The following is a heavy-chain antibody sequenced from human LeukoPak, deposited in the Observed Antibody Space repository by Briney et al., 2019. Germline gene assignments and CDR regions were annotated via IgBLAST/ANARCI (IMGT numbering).Heavy chain of an antibody. D-gene: IGHD6-6*01. CDR3: AKSGTYSSSSGYIDS. J-gene: IGHJ4*02. CDR2: TKPDGSAE. Sequence: PGGSLRLSCAASGFTFRNYWMGWVRQAPGKGLEWVANTKPDGSAEYYADSVRGRFTTSRDNANNFLYLQMNRLRAEDTALYYCAKSGTYSSSSGYIDSWGQGTLVTVSS. CDR1: GFTFRNYW. V-gene: IGHV3-7*03.